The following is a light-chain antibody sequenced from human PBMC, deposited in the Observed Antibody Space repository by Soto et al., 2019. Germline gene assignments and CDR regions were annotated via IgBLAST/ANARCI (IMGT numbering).Light chain of an antibody. V-gene: IGKV1-39*01. CDR2: AAS. J-gene: IGKJ3*01. Sequence: DIQMTQSPSSLSASVGDGVTITCRASKSISSYLNWYQQRPGKAPRLLIYAASTLQSGVPSRFSGRGFATDFTLAINSLQPEDFATYYCQQSYSTPFTFGPGTKVDI. CDR1: KSISSY. CDR3: QQSYSTPFT.